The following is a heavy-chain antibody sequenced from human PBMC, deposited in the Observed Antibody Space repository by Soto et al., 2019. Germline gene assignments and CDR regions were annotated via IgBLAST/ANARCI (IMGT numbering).Heavy chain of an antibody. V-gene: IGHV1-18*01. CDR1: GYTFTSYG. Sequence: GASVKVSCKASGYTFTSYGISWVRQAPGQGLEWMGWISAYNGNTNYAQKLQGRVTMTTDTSTSTAYMELRSLRSDDTAVYYCAREQYSSGWRNPFDYWGQGTLVTVSS. CDR3: AREQYSSGWRNPFDY. D-gene: IGHD6-19*01. CDR2: ISAYNGNT. J-gene: IGHJ4*02.